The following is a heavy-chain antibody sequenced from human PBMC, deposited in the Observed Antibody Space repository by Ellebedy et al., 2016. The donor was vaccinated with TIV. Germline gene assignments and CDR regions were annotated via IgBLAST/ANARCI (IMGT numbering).Heavy chain of an antibody. CDR3: ARMTGDFYFDN. D-gene: IGHD2-21*02. CDR1: GGSFSGYY. Sequence: MPGGSLRLSCAVYGGSFSGYYWSWIRQPPGKGLEWIGEINHSGSTNYNPSLRSRVTMSVDRTRNQFSLKLSSLTATDTAVYYCARMTGDFYFDNWGQGTLVTVSS. CDR2: INHSGST. V-gene: IGHV4-34*01. J-gene: IGHJ4*02.